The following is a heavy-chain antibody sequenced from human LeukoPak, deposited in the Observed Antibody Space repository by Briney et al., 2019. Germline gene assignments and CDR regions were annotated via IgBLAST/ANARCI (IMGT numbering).Heavy chain of an antibody. CDR2: ISQSGST. J-gene: IGHJ4*02. V-gene: IGHV4-34*01. CDR3: ALSTTRVTTRTLDH. CDR1: GGSFSNYF. Sequence: PSETLSLTCAVHGGSFSNYFWTWIRQPPGKGLEWIGEISQSGSTRYNPSLESRVSISVDMSNNQSPLRLSSVTAADTAIYFCALSTTRVTTRTLDHWGQGTLVTVSS. D-gene: IGHD4-17*01.